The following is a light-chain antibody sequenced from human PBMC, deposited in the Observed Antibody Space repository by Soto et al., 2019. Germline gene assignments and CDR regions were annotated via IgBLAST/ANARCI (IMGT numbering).Light chain of an antibody. Sequence: DIQMTQSPSSLSASVGDRVTITCRASQSISSYLNWYQQKPGKATKLLIYAASSLQSGVPSRFSGSGSGTDFTLTISSLQHEDVANYYCQQSYSTLTFGPGTKVDIK. V-gene: IGKV1-39*01. CDR2: AAS. CDR1: QSISSY. J-gene: IGKJ3*01. CDR3: QQSYSTLT.